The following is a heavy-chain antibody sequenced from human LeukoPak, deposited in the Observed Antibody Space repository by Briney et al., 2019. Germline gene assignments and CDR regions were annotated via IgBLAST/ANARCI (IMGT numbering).Heavy chain of an antibody. V-gene: IGHV3-23*01. D-gene: IGHD7-27*01. CDR3: AIGWGDY. Sequence: GGSLRLSCAASGFTFSSYGMTWVRQAPGKGLEWVSGISGRGDSTYHADSVKGRFTISRDNSKNTLDLQMSSLRAEDTAVYYCAIGWGDYWGQGTLVTVSS. CDR1: GFTFSSYG. J-gene: IGHJ4*02. CDR2: ISGRGDST.